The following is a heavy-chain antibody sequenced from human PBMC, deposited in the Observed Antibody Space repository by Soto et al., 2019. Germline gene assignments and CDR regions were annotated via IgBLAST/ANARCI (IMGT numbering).Heavy chain of an antibody. CDR1: GFTFSSYG. CDR3: ARVPQLLVLDNYYGMGV. V-gene: IGHV3-33*01. CDR2: IWYDGSNK. Sequence: GGSLRLSCAASGFTFSSYGMHWVRQAPGKGLEWVAVIWYDGSNKYYADSVKGRFTISRYNSKNTLYLQMNSLRAEDTAVYYCARVPQLLVLDNYYGMGVWGQVTTGTV. J-gene: IGHJ6*02. D-gene: IGHD6-19*01.